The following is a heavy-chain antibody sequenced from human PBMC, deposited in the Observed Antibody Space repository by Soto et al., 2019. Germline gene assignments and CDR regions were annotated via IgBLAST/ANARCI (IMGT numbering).Heavy chain of an antibody. J-gene: IGHJ5*02. CDR1: GGSISSSSYY. V-gene: IGHV4-39*01. D-gene: IGHD2-15*01. Sequence: SETLSLTCTVSGGSISSSSYYWGWIRQPPGKGLEWIGSIYYSGSTYYNPSLKSRVTISVDTSKNQFSLKLTPGXXAXXXXXYXXXXXTLGYCSGGSCNWFDPWGQGTLVTV. CDR3: XXXXTLGYCSGGSCNWFDP. CDR2: IYYSGST.